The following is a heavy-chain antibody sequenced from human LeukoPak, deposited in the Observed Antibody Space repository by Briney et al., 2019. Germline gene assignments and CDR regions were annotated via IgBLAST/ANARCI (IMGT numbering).Heavy chain of an antibody. CDR3: SSFAYGMDV. CDR1: EFTFSNFA. J-gene: IGHJ6*02. V-gene: IGHV3-23*01. CDR2: ISGSGGNT. Sequence: PGGSLRLSCVASEFTFSNFAMSWVRQAPGKGLEWVSGISGSGGNTYYADPVKGRFTISRDNSKNTLYLQMNSLRAEDTAVYYCSSFAYGMDVWGQGTTVTVSS. D-gene: IGHD6-6*01.